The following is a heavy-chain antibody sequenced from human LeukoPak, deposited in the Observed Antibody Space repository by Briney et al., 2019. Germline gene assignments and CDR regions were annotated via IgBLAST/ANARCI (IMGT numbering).Heavy chain of an antibody. V-gene: IGHV1-2*02. CDR2: INPNSGGT. D-gene: IGHD1-26*01. Sequence: ASVKVSCKASGYTFTGYYMHWVRQAPGQGLEWMGWINPNSGGTNYAQKFHGRVTMTRDTSISTAYMELSRLRSDDTAVYFCARVPTGSYPRYYMDVWGKGTTVTISS. J-gene: IGHJ6*03. CDR3: ARVPTGSYPRYYMDV. CDR1: GYTFTGYY.